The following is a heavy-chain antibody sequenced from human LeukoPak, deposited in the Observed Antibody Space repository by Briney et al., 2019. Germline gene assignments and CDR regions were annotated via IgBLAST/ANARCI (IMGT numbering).Heavy chain of an antibody. Sequence: PSETLSLTCTVSGGSISSFYWSWIRQPPGKGLEWIGYIYYSGSTYYNPSLKSRVTISVDTSKNQFSLKLSSVTAADTAVYYCASGYGDYQGAFDIWGQGTMVTVSS. CDR3: ASGYGDYQGAFDI. D-gene: IGHD4-17*01. CDR2: IYYSGST. CDR1: GGSISSFY. J-gene: IGHJ3*02. V-gene: IGHV4-59*06.